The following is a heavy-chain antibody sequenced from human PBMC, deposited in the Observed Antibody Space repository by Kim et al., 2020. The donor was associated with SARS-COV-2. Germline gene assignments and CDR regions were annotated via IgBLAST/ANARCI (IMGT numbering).Heavy chain of an antibody. D-gene: IGHD4-17*01. Sequence: SETLSLTCTVSGGSISSGGYYWSWIRQHPGKGLDWIGYIYYSGSTYYNPSLKSRVTISVDTSKNQFSLKLSSVTAADTAVYYCARDFGGEGSTVTAPRYYYGMDVWGQGTTVTVSS. CDR1: GGSISSGGYY. V-gene: IGHV4-31*03. J-gene: IGHJ6*02. CDR3: ARDFGGEGSTVTAPRYYYGMDV. CDR2: IYYSGST.